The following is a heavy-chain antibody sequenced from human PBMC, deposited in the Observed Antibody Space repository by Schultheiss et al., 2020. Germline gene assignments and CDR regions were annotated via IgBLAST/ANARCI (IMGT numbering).Heavy chain of an antibody. CDR1: GASVSSDFDY. CDR2: FYYGGST. J-gene: IGHJ4*02. CDR3: ARASTVAGPGPALDY. V-gene: IGHV4-61*01. D-gene: IGHD6-19*01. Sequence: SATLSLTCAVSGASVSSDFDYWTWIRQPPGKGLEWIGCFYYGGSTKYNPSLKSRVTISVDTSKNQFSLNLKSVTAADRAVYFCARASTVAGPGPALDYWGQGILVTVSS.